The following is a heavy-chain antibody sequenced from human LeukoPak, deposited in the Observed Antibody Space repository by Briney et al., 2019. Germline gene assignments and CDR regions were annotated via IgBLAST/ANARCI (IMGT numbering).Heavy chain of an antibody. Sequence: GGSLRLSCAASGFTFSSYDMHWVRQATGKGLECVSAIGTAGDTYYPGSVKGRFTISRENAKNSLYLQMNSLRAGDTAVYYCARFSGIAAAGAFDIWGQGTMVTVSS. CDR1: GFTFSSYD. J-gene: IGHJ3*02. CDR3: ARFSGIAAAGAFDI. V-gene: IGHV3-13*01. CDR2: IGTAGDT. D-gene: IGHD6-13*01.